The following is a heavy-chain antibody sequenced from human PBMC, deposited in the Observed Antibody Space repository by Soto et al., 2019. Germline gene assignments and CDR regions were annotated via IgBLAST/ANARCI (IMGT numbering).Heavy chain of an antibody. Sequence: ASVKVSSKAPGYTFTSYGLSWVRHAPGKGLEWMGWISAYNGNTNYAQKFQGRVTMTTDTSTSTAYMELRSLRSDDTAVYYCARMGVTTRPYYYYYYGMDVWGQGTTVTVSS. V-gene: IGHV1-18*01. J-gene: IGHJ6*02. CDR2: ISAYNGNT. D-gene: IGHD3-16*01. CDR1: GYTFTSYG. CDR3: ARMGVTTRPYYYYYYGMDV.